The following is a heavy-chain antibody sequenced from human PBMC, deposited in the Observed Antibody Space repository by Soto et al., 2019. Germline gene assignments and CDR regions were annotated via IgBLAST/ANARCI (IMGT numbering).Heavy chain of an antibody. J-gene: IGHJ4*02. CDR1: GFTFSNYG. Sequence: QVQVVESGGGVVQPGRSLRLSCAASGFTFSNYGMHWVRQAPGKGLEWVAVISNDGNNEFYIDSVKSRFTISRDNSKNKVYLQMSTQRPEDTAVYYCAKYIHSGINHLGADHWGQGTLVTVSS. V-gene: IGHV3-30*18. CDR3: AKYIHSGINHLGADH. CDR2: ISNDGNNE. D-gene: IGHD3-16*01.